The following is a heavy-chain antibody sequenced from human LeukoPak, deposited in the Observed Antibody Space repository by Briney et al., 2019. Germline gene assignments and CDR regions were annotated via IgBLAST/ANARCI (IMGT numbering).Heavy chain of an antibody. Sequence: GGSLRLSCAAFGFTFSSYGMHWVRQTPGKGLKWVAFIRHDGSYQQYADSVKGRFTVSRDNSKDMVYLQMNSLRTEDTAVYYCAKNRDSSDYPRDFDFWGQGTLVTVSS. CDR1: GFTFSSYG. J-gene: IGHJ4*02. CDR3: AKNRDSSDYPRDFDF. D-gene: IGHD3-22*01. CDR2: IRHDGSYQ. V-gene: IGHV3-30*02.